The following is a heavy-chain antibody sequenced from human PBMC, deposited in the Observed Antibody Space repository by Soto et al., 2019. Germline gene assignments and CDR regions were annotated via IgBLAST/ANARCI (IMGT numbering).Heavy chain of an antibody. D-gene: IGHD6-19*01. CDR1: GYTFTGYY. V-gene: IGHV1-2*04. J-gene: IGHJ4*02. Sequence: ASVKVSCKASGYTFTGYYMHWVRQAPGQGLEWMGWINPNSGGTNYAQKFQGWVTMTRDTSISTAYMELSRLRSDDTAVYYCARGARSSGWYPNDYWGQGTLVTSPQ. CDR3: ARGARSSGWYPNDY. CDR2: INPNSGGT.